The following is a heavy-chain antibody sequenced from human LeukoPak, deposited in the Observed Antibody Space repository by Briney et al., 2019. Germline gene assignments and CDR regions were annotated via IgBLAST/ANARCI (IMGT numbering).Heavy chain of an antibody. CDR1: GASISDYS. D-gene: IGHD2-2*01. V-gene: IGHV4-59*01. CDR3: ARARGEGVPAGTLPDY. J-gene: IGHJ4*02. CDR2: IYYSGST. Sequence: SETLSLTCSVSGASISDYSWNWIRQPPGKGSEWIGHIYYSGSTNYNPSLKSRVIMSIDTSKKQFSLKLTSVSAADTAVYYCARARGEGVPAGTLPDYWGQGTLVTVSS.